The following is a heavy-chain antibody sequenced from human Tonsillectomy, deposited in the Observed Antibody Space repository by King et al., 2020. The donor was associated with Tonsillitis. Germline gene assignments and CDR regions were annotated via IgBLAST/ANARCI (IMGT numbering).Heavy chain of an antibody. CDR3: ARSDYSKDAFDI. V-gene: IGHV3-74*01. D-gene: IGHD4-11*01. J-gene: IGHJ3*02. CDR2: INIDGSST. CDR1: GFTFSSYW. Sequence: VQLVESGGGLVQPGGSLRLSCAASGFTFSSYWMHWVRQAPGKGLVWVSRINIDGSSTSYADSVKGRFTISRDNAKNTLYLQINSLRAEDTAVYYCARSDYSKDAFDIWGQGTMVTVSS.